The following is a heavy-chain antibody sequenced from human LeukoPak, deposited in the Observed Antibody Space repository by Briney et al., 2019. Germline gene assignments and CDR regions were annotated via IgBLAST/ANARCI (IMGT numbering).Heavy chain of an antibody. J-gene: IGHJ5*02. CDR2: INPIGGTT. CDR3: ARQQGLQNLNFDH. CDR1: GNTFTSYY. D-gene: IGHD4-11*01. Sequence: ASVKVSCKTSGNTFTSYYIHWMRQAPGQGPEWMGIINPIGGTTDYAQKFQGRVTMTRDTSTSIVYMELSSLSPEDTAVYYCARQQGLQNLNFDHWGQGTLVTVSS. V-gene: IGHV1-46*01.